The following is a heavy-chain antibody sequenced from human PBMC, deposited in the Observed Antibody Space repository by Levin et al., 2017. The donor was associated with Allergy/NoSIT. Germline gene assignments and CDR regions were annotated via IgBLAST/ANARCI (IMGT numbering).Heavy chain of an antibody. CDR2: ISSSSSYM. CDR1: GFTFSTYA. Sequence: GGSLRLSCAASGFTFSTYAMNWVRQAPGKGLEWVSSISSSSSYMYYSDSVKGRFTISRDNAKNSLYLQMNSLRAEDTAVYYCAKDPIAPLLSGGGQGTMVTVSS. V-gene: IGHV3-21*01. CDR3: AKDPIAPLLSG. J-gene: IGHJ3*01. D-gene: IGHD2/OR15-2a*01.